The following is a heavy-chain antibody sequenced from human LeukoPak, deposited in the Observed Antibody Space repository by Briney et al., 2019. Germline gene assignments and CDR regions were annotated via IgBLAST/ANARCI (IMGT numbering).Heavy chain of an antibody. Sequence: GGXXRLSCAASGFTFSSYAMSWVRQAPGKGLEGVSDISGSGGSTYYADSVKGRFTISRDNSKNTLYLQMNSLRAEDTAVYYCARLRIVGAGYWGQGTLVTVSS. V-gene: IGHV3-23*01. CDR3: ARLRIVGAGY. CDR1: GFTFSSYA. J-gene: IGHJ4*02. D-gene: IGHD1-26*01. CDR2: ISGSGGST.